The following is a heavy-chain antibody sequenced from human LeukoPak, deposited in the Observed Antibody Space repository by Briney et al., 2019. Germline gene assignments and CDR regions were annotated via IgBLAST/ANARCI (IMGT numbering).Heavy chain of an antibody. CDR3: ARDQITTVRGVIARSTDYYDYYYMDV. J-gene: IGHJ6*03. V-gene: IGHV3-30*02. D-gene: IGHD3-10*01. CDR2: IRYDGSNK. CDR1: GFTFSSYG. Sequence: GGSLRLSCAASGFTFSSYGMHWVRQAPGKGLEWVAFIRYDGSNKYYTDSVKGRFTISRDKSKNTLYLQMNSLRAEDTALYYCARDQITTVRGVIARSTDYYDYYYMDVWGKGTTVTVSS.